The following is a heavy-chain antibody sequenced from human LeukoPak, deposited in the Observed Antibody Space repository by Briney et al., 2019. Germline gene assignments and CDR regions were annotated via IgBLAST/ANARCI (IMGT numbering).Heavy chain of an antibody. CDR3: ARDAYYYDRRFDY. CDR2: IYHSGST. J-gene: IGHJ4*02. CDR1: GYSISSGYY. V-gene: IGHV4-38-2*02. D-gene: IGHD3-22*01. Sequence: SETLSLTCTVSGYSISSGYYWGWIRQPPGKGLEWVGSIYHSGSTYYNPSLKSRVTISVDTSKNQFSLKLSSVTAADTAVYYCARDAYYYDRRFDYWGQGTLVTVSS.